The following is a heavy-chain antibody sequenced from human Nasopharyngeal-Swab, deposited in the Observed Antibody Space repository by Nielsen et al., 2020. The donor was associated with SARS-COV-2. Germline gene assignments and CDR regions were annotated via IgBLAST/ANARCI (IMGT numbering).Heavy chain of an antibody. D-gene: IGHD2-15*01. Sequence: GESLKISCAASGFTFSDYYMSWIRQAPGKGLEWVSYIGTSSSNTNYADSVKGRFTISRDNTKNSVYLQMNSLRAEDTAVYYCARDNSGGTSVGFDPWGQGTLVTVSS. CDR2: IGTSSSNT. CDR3: ARDNSGGTSVGFDP. J-gene: IGHJ5*02. CDR1: GFTFSDYY. V-gene: IGHV3-11*06.